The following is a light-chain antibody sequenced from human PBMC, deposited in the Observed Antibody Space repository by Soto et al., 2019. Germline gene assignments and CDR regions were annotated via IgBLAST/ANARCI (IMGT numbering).Light chain of an antibody. CDR1: SSDVGSYNR. CDR3: SSFISSSTVV. J-gene: IGLJ2*01. Sequence: QSALTQPPSVSGSPGQSVTISCTGTSSDVGSYNRVSWYQQPPGTAPKLMIYEVSNRPSGIPDRFSGSKSGNTASLTISGLQAEDEADYYCSSFISSSTVVFGGGTKVTVL. V-gene: IGLV2-18*02. CDR2: EVS.